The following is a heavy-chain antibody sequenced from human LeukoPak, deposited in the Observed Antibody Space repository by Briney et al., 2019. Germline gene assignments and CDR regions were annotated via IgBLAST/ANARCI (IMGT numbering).Heavy chain of an antibody. CDR1: GFSFSNSW. Sequence: GGSLRLSCAASGFSFSNSWMTWIRQAPWKGLEWVANIKQDGSAIYYLDSVKGRFAISRDNAKNSLYLEMNSLRAEDTALYYCAKPHSTSPNWFDSWGQGTLVTVSS. V-gene: IGHV3-7*01. D-gene: IGHD6-13*01. CDR3: AKPHSTSPNWFDS. J-gene: IGHJ5*01. CDR2: IKQDGSAI.